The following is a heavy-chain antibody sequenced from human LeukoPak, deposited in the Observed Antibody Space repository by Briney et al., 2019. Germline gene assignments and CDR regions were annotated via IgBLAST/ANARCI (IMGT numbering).Heavy chain of an antibody. CDR1: GGSISSYY. J-gene: IGHJ4*02. Sequence: SETLSLTCTVSGGSISSYYWSWIRQPPGKGLEWIGYIYYSGSTYYNPSLKSRVTISVDRSKNQFSLKLSSVTAADTAVYYCARDNGDYLFDYWGQGALVTVSS. CDR2: IYYSGST. CDR3: ARDNGDYLFDY. V-gene: IGHV4-59*12. D-gene: IGHD4-17*01.